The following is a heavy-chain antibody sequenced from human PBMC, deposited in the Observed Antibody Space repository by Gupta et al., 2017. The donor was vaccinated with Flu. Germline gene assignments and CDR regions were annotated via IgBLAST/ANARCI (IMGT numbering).Heavy chain of an antibody. V-gene: IGHV3-21*01. CDR2: ISSSSSYI. D-gene: IGHD1-7*01. J-gene: IGHJ4*02. CDR3: ARDFSTTYLDY. CDR1: GFTFSSYS. Sequence: EVQLVEPGGGLGEPGGSVRLSCAACGFTFSSYSMNWVRQAPGKGLEWVSSISSSSSYIYYADSVKGRFTISRDNAKNSLYLQMNSLGAEDTAVYYCARDFSTTYLDYWGQGTLVTVSS.